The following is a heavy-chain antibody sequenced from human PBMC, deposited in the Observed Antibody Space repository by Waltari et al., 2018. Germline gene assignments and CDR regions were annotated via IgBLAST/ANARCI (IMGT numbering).Heavy chain of an antibody. CDR2: IIPIFGTA. J-gene: IGHJ6*02. CDR3: ARTRYPPTREYYYYGMDV. D-gene: IGHD1-1*01. Sequence: QVQLVQSGAEVKKPGSSVKVSCKASGGTFSSSATSWVRQAPGQGLEWMGGIIPIFGTANYAQKFQGRVTITADESTSTAYMELSSLRSEDTAVYYCARTRYPPTREYYYYGMDVWGQGTTVTVSS. V-gene: IGHV1-69*01. CDR1: GGTFSSSA.